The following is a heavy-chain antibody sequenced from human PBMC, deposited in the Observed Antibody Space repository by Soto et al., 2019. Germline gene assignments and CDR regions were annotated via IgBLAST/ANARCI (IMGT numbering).Heavy chain of an antibody. CDR2: IRPKTEGGTA. Sequence: PGGSLRLSCAASVVTFSIDWMNWVRQAPGKGLEWVGHIRPKTEGGTADYAAPVKGRFTISRDDSKNTLYLQMNSLKTEDTAVYYCTTDLHTSSGPSMDVWGQGTTVTVSS. CDR1: VVTFSIDW. J-gene: IGHJ6*02. D-gene: IGHD6-19*01. CDR3: TTDLHTSSGPSMDV. V-gene: IGHV3-15*07.